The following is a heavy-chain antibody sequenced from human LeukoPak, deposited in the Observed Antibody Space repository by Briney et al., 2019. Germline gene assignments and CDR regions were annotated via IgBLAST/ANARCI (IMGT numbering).Heavy chain of an antibody. CDR2: ISSSSSYI. Sequence: GGSLRLSCAASGFTFSSYSMNWVRQAPGKGLEWVSSISSSSSYIYYADSVKGRFTISRDNAKNSLYLQMNSLRAEDTAVYYCARDPVWFGELSRFDYWGQGTLVTVSS. D-gene: IGHD3-10*01. CDR1: GFTFSSYS. V-gene: IGHV3-21*01. CDR3: ARDPVWFGELSRFDY. J-gene: IGHJ4*02.